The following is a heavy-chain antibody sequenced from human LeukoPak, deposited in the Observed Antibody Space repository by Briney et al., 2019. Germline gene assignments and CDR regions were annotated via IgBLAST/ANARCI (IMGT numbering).Heavy chain of an antibody. CDR3: ARPLSSPDAFDI. Sequence: SETLSLTCTVSGGSVGSGRYYWSWIRQPPGKGLEWIGYIYYSGSTNYNPSLKSRVTISVDTSKNQFSLKLSSVTAADTAVYYCARPLSSPDAFDIWGQGTMVTVSS. CDR2: IYYSGST. J-gene: IGHJ3*02. D-gene: IGHD6-13*01. V-gene: IGHV4-61*01. CDR1: GGSVGSGRYY.